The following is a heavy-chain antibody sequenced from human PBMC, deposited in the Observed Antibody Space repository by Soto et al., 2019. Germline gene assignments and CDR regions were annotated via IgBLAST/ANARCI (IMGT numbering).Heavy chain of an antibody. D-gene: IGHD2-15*01. CDR3: ARSGGTCYSAGCYSYAMDV. CDR2: MSGTSHDT. Sequence: QVQLVESGGGLVKPGGSLRLSCAASGFTFSDFYMSWVRQAPGKGLEWVSCMSGTSHDTNYADSVKGRFTISRDNAKNSMHLQIHTLRAQDTAVYYCARSGGTCYSAGCYSYAMDVWGHGTTVTVSS. CDR1: GFTFSDFY. V-gene: IGHV3-11*05. J-gene: IGHJ6*02.